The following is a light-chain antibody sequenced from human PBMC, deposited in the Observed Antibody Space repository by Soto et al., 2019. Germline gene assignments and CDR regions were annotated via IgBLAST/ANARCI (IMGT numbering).Light chain of an antibody. V-gene: IGKV3-11*01. CDR1: QRVSSY. CDR2: DAS. CDR3: QQHNNWPPSIT. Sequence: EIVLTQSPATLSLSPGERATFSCRASQRVSSYLAWYQQKPGQAPRLLIYDASTRATGIAARFSDSGSRTDFTLTISSLEPEDFAVYYCQQHNNWPPSITFGQGTRLEIK. J-gene: IGKJ5*01.